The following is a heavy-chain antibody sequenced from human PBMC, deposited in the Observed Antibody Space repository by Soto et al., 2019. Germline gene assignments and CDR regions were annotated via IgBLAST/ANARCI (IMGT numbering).Heavy chain of an antibody. CDR3: TRGHRQRRDIQH. Sequence: GGSLRLSCAASEFTFSDYYMSWIRQAPGKGLEWVAYITSSGSAIYYADSVEGRFTVSWDNAKKSLSLQMTSLRVDDMAVYYCTRGHRQRRDIQHWGQGTLVTVSS. D-gene: IGHD6-25*01. J-gene: IGHJ1*01. V-gene: IGHV3-11*01. CDR2: ITSSGSAI. CDR1: EFTFSDYY.